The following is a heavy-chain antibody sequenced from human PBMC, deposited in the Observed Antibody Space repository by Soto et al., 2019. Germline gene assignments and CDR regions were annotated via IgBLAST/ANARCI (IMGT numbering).Heavy chain of an antibody. CDR2: IYYSGST. CDR3: ARGRTEDIVVVVAATTFDI. V-gene: IGHV4-31*03. CDR1: GGSISSGGYY. Sequence: SETLSLTCTVSGGSISSGGYYWSWIRQHPGKGLEWIGYIYYSGSTYYNPSLKSRVTISVDTSKNQFSLKLSSVTAADTAVYYCARGRTEDIVVVVAATTFDIWGQGTMVTVSS. D-gene: IGHD2-15*01. J-gene: IGHJ3*02.